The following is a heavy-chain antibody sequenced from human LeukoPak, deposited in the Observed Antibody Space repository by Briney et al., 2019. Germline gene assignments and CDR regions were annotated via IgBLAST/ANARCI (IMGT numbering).Heavy chain of an antibody. CDR3: AKETYLSLDY. CDR2: ISYDGSNK. J-gene: IGHJ4*02. CDR1: GFAFSNYG. V-gene: IGHV3-30*18. Sequence: GGSLRLSCEASGFAFSNYGMHWVRQAPGRGLEWVALISYDGSNKYYADSVKGRFTISRDNSKNTLYLQMNSLRAEDTAVYYCAKETYLSLDYWGQGTLVTVSS. D-gene: IGHD2/OR15-2a*01.